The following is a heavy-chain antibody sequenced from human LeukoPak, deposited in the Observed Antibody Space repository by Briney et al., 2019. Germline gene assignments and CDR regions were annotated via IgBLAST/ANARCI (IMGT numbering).Heavy chain of an antibody. Sequence: GGSLRLSCAASGLTFDDYGMSWVRQAPGKGLEWVSGINWNGGSTGYADSVKGRFTISRDNAKKSLYLQMNSLRAEDTALYYCARDDCSGGSCYFDYWGQGTLVTVSS. V-gene: IGHV3-20*04. J-gene: IGHJ4*02. CDR1: GLTFDDYG. CDR2: INWNGGST. CDR3: ARDDCSGGSCYFDY. D-gene: IGHD2-15*01.